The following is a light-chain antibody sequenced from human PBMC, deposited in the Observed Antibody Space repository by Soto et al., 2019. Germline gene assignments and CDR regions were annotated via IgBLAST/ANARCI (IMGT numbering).Light chain of an antibody. V-gene: IGKV2-28*01. Sequence: VLTQSPLSLSVSPGEPASISCRSSQSLTHSSGYNYLDWYLLKSGQPPQLVIYLGSNRGSGDPDRFSGSGSGTHFTLTISRVETEDAGVYFCMQPLQTLITFGQGTRLEIQ. CDR2: LGS. CDR1: QSLTHSSGYNY. J-gene: IGKJ5*01. CDR3: MQPLQTLIT.